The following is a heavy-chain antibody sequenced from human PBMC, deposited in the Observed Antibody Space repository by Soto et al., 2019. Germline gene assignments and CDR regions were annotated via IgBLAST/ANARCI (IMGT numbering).Heavy chain of an antibody. D-gene: IGHD3-3*01. Sequence: SETLSLTCTVSGGSISSYYWSWIRQPPGKGLEWIGYIYYSGSTNYNPSLKSRVTISVDTSKNQFSLKLSSVTAADTAVYYCARDDDFWSGPPMDVWGQGTTVTVSS. CDR2: IYYSGST. CDR1: GGSISSYY. J-gene: IGHJ6*02. CDR3: ARDDDFWSGPPMDV. V-gene: IGHV4-59*01.